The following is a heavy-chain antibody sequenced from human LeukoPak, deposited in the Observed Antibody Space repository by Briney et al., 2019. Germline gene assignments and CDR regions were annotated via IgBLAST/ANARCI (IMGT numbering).Heavy chain of an antibody. D-gene: IGHD6-13*01. CDR2: IYYSGST. J-gene: IGHJ5*02. V-gene: IGHV4-39*07. CDR1: GGSISSSSYY. Sequence: PSETLSLTCTVSGGSISSSSYYWGWIRQPPGKGLEWIGSIYYSGSTYYNQSPKSRVTISVDTSKNQFSLKLSSVTAADTAVYYCAREMWSAAATTYDWFDPWGQGTLVTVSS. CDR3: AREMWSAAATTYDWFDP.